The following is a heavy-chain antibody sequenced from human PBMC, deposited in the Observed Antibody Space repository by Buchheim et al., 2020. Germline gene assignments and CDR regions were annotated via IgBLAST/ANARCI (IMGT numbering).Heavy chain of an antibody. Sequence: EVHLVESGGGLVQPGGSLRLSCAVSGLTFSTYWIHWVRQAPGKGLVWVSRIRVDGSEINYADSVKGRFTISRDSAKNTEYLKMNSPGVEDTAVYYCATLPFSDYAGHWGQGTL. D-gene: IGHD4-23*01. V-gene: IGHV3-74*01. CDR2: IRVDGSEI. CDR3: ATLPFSDYAGH. CDR1: GLTFSTYW. J-gene: IGHJ4*02.